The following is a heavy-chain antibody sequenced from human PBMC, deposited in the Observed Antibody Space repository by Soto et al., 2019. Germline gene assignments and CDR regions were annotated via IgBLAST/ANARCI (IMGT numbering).Heavy chain of an antibody. CDR2: IHWNDDK. CDR1: GFSLSVYGVR. Sequence: LVNPTQTLTLTCSFSGFSLSVYGVRVIWFRQPPGETLEWLALIHWNDDKRYSPYLKSRLTITKDTSKNQVVLTLTNLDPLDTGTYFCAHTKDSSGFLTSWGQGILVTVSS. V-gene: IGHV2-5*01. D-gene: IGHD3-22*01. J-gene: IGHJ5*02. CDR3: AHTKDSSGFLTS.